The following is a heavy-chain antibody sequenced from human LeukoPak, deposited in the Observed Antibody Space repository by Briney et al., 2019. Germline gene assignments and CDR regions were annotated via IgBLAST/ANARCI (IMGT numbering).Heavy chain of an antibody. CDR3: ASLAMVRGVMHDY. CDR1: GGSFSGYY. V-gene: IGHV4-34*01. Sequence: SETLSLTCAVYGGSFSGYYWSWIRQPPGKGLEWIGEINHSGSTNYNPSLKSRVTISVDTSKNQFSLKLSSVTAADTAVYYCASLAMVRGVMHDYWGQGTLVTVSS. CDR2: INHSGST. D-gene: IGHD3-10*01. J-gene: IGHJ4*02.